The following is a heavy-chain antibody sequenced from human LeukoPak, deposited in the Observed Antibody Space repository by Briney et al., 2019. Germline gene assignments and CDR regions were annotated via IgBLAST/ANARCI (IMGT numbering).Heavy chain of an antibody. CDR2: IYYSGST. D-gene: IGHD3-22*01. J-gene: IGHJ4*02. Sequence: SETLSLTCTVSGGSISSYYWSWLRQPPGKGLEWIGYIYYSGSTNYNPSLKSRVTISVDTSKNQFSLMLSSVTAADTAVYYCAGVKTYYYDSSGYYAYWGQGTLVTVSS. CDR1: GGSISSYY. V-gene: IGHV4-59*01. CDR3: AGVKTYYYDSSGYYAY.